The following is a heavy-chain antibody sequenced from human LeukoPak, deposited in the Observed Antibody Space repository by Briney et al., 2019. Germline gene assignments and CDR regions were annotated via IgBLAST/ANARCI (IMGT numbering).Heavy chain of an antibody. CDR1: GFTFSSYG. Sequence: PGGSLRLSCAASGFTFSSYGMHWVRQAPGKGLEWVAFIRYDGSNKYYADSVKGRFTTSRDNSKNTLYLQMNSLRAEDTAVYYCAKDLAVPAAIGYYMDVWGKGTTVTVSS. V-gene: IGHV3-30*02. CDR2: IRYDGSNK. CDR3: AKDLAVPAAIGYYMDV. D-gene: IGHD2-2*01. J-gene: IGHJ6*03.